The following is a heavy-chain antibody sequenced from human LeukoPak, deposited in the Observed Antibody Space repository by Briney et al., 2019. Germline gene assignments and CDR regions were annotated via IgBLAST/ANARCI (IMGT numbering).Heavy chain of an antibody. J-gene: IGHJ6*02. D-gene: IGHD2-15*01. V-gene: IGHV4-59*08. Sequence: PSETLSLTCTVSGGSISSYYWSWIRQPPGKGLEWIGYIYYSGNTNYSPSLKSRVTISVDTSKNQFSLKLSSVTAADTAVYYCARHVSGSFAMDVWGQGTTVTVSS. CDR2: IYYSGNT. CDR3: ARHVSGSFAMDV. CDR1: GGSISSYY.